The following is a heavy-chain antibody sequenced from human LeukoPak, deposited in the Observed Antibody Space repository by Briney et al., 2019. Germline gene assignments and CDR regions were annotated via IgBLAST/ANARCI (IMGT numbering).Heavy chain of an antibody. D-gene: IGHD1-26*01. CDR2: IYHSGST. J-gene: IGHJ3*02. CDR3: ARDGEWELPGAFDI. CDR1: GYSISSGYY. V-gene: IGHV4-38-2*02. Sequence: SETLSLTCTVSGYSISSGYYWGWIRQPPGKGLEWIGSIYHSGSTYYNPSLKSRVTISVDTSKNQFSLKLSSATAADTAVYYCARDGEWELPGAFDIWGQGTMVTVSS.